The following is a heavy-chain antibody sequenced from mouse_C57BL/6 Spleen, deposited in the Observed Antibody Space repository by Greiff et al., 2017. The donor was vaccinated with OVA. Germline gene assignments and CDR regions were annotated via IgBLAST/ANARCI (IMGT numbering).Heavy chain of an antibody. CDR3: AREGFITTARDYAMDD. CDR1: GYTFTSYW. CDR2: INPSNGGT. V-gene: IGHV1-53*01. J-gene: IGHJ4*01. Sequence: VQLQQPGTELVKPGASVKLSCKASGYTFTSYWMHWVKQRPGQGLEWIGNINPSNGGTNYNEKFKSKATLTADKSSSTAYMQLSSLTSEDSAVYYCAREGFITTARDYAMDDWGQGTSVTVSS. D-gene: IGHD1-1*01.